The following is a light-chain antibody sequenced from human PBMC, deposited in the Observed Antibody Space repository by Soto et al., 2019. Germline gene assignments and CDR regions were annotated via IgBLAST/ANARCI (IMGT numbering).Light chain of an antibody. CDR3: QKYDRALIT. CDR1: QSISNN. CDR2: GAS. V-gene: IGKV3D-15*01. Sequence: ETLMTQSPANVSLSPGETATLSCRARQSISNNLAWYQQKLGQAPRLLIYGASTRATGVPARFSGSGSGTEFTLTTSSLQPEDVATYYCQKYDRALITFGQGTRLEIK. J-gene: IGKJ5*01.